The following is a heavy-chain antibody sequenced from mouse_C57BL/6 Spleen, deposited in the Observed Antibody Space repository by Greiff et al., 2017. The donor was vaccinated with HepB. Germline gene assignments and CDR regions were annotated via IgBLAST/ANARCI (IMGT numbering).Heavy chain of an antibody. V-gene: IGHV1-55*01. Sequence: QVQLQQPGAELVKPGASVKMSCKASGYTFTSYWITWVKQRPGQGLEWIGDIYPGSGSTNYNEKFKSKATLTVDTSSSTAYMQLSSLTSEDSAVYYCAESTMITTDGFAYWGQGTLVTVSA. CDR1: GYTFTSYW. J-gene: IGHJ3*01. CDR2: IYPGSGST. CDR3: AESTMITTDGFAY. D-gene: IGHD2-4*01.